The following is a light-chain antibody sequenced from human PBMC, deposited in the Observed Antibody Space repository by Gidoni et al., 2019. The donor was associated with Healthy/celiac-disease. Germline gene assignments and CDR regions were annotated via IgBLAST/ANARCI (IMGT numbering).Light chain of an antibody. Sequence: QSALTQPASVSGSPGQSITISCTGTRRDVGGYNYVSWYQQHPGKAPKLMIYDVSHRPSGVSNLFSGSKSGNTASLTISGLQAEDEAYYYCISYTSSSTLVFGGGTKLTVL. V-gene: IGLV2-14*01. CDR1: RRDVGGYNY. CDR3: ISYTSSSTLV. J-gene: IGLJ3*02. CDR2: DVS.